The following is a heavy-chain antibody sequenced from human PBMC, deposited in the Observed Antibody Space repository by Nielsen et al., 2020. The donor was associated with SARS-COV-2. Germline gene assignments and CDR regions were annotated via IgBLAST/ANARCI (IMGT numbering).Heavy chain of an antibody. V-gene: IGHV3-9*01. J-gene: IGHJ4*02. CDR3: ARDGQWELPEDY. D-gene: IGHD1-26*01. CDR2: ISWNSGSI. CDR1: GFTFDDYA. Sequence: GGSLRLSCAASGFTFDDYAMHWVRQAPGKGLEWVSGISWNSGSIGYADSVKGRFTISRDNAKSSLYLQMNSLRAEDTALYYCARDGQWELPEDYWGQGTLVIVSS.